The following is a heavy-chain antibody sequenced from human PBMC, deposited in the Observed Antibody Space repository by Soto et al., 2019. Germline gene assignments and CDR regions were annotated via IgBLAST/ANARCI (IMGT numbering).Heavy chain of an antibody. J-gene: IGHJ4*02. V-gene: IGHV4-4*02. CDR1: GGSIISSNW. CDR3: ARSSPLVPYYFDY. D-gene: IGHD2-8*02. Sequence: PSETLSLTCAVSGGSIISSNWWSFVRQPPGKGLEWIGEIYHSGSTNYNPSLKSRVTISVDKSKNQFSLKLSSVTAADTAVYYCARSSPLVPYYFDYWGQGTLVTVSS. CDR2: IYHSGST.